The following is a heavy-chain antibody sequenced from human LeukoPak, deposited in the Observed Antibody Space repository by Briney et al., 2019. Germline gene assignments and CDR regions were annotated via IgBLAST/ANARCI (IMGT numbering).Heavy chain of an antibody. Sequence: SETLSLTCAVYGGSFSGYYWSWIRQPPGKGLEWIGYIYYSGSTYYNPSLKSRVTISVDTSKNQLSLKLSSVTAADTAVYYCARDGEGYYGSGSYAAFDIWGQGTMVTVSS. CDR2: IYYSGST. D-gene: IGHD3-10*01. V-gene: IGHV4-30-4*08. CDR3: ARDGEGYYGSGSYAAFDI. CDR1: GGSFSGYY. J-gene: IGHJ3*02.